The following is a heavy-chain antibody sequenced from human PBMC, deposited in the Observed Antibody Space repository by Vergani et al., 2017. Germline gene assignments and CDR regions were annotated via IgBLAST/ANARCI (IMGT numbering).Heavy chain of an antibody. CDR2: IKSDGSIT. V-gene: IGHV3-74*01. J-gene: IGHJ5*01. CDR1: GFSFSGYC. CDR3: VRARCSGPCFMSNWFDS. D-gene: IGHD5-12*01. Sequence: EVQLVESGGGLIHPGGSLRLSCEGSGFSFSGYCMHWVRQSPEEGVVWVSRIKSDGSITNYADSVKGRITISRDNAKNTLYLEMNSLRGDDTAIYYCVRARCSGPCFMSNWFDSWGQGTLVTVSS.